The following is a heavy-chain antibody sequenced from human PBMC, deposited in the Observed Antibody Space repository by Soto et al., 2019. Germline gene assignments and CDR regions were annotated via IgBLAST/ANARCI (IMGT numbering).Heavy chain of an antibody. V-gene: IGHV6-1*01. D-gene: IGHD6-19*01. Sequence: PSQTLSLTCAISGDSVSSNTAAWNWIRSSPSRGLEWLGRTYYRSNWRHDYAVSVKSRITVNPDTSKNHFSLQLNSVTPDDTAVYCCGRCVAGRGFDPWGQGTLVAICS. J-gene: IGHJ5*02. CDR1: GDSVSSNTAA. CDR3: GRCVAGRGFDP. CDR2: TYYRSNWRH.